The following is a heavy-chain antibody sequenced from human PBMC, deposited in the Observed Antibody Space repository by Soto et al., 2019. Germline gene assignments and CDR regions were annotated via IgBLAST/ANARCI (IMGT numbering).Heavy chain of an antibody. Sequence: GGSLRLSCAASGFTFSSYGMHWVRQAPGKGLEWVAVIWYDGSNKYYADSVKGRFTISRDNSKNTLYLQMNSLRAEDTAVYYCARDKDFGVVIDYWGQGTLVTVSS. CDR1: GFTFSSYG. J-gene: IGHJ4*02. D-gene: IGHD3-3*01. V-gene: IGHV3-33*01. CDR2: IWYDGSNK. CDR3: ARDKDFGVVIDY.